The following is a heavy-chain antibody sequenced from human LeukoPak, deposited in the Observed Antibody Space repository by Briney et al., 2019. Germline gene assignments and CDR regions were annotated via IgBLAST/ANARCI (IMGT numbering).Heavy chain of an antibody. Sequence: SGGPLRLSCAASGFTFRSYWMSWVRQAPGKGLEWVADIKQDESEKYYVESVKGRFTISRDNAKNSLYLQMNSLRTEDTAVYYCARNGDFWSGYHDYWGQGTLVTVSS. CDR3: ARNGDFWSGYHDY. CDR1: GFTFRSYW. CDR2: IKQDESEK. J-gene: IGHJ4*02. V-gene: IGHV3-7*01. D-gene: IGHD3-3*01.